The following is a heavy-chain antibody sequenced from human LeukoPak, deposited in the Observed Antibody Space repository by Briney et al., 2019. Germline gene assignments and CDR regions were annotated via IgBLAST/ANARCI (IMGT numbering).Heavy chain of an antibody. D-gene: IGHD4-11*01. V-gene: IGHV3-23*01. J-gene: IGHJ4*02. CDR2: INGNGGGS. CDR1: GFTFSDHA. CDR3: AKSKSPYPMDYIFDF. Sequence: PGGSLRLSCAASGFTFSDHAMSWVRQAPAKGLEWVASINGNGGGSYYIDSVKGRFTISRDNSKNTLYVQMNSLRTDDAAVYYCAKSKSPYPMDYIFDFWGQGTLVTVSS.